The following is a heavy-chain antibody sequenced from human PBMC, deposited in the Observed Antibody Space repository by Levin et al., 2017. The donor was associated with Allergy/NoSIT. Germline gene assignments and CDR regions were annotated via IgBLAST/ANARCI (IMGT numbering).Heavy chain of an antibody. CDR3: VKTDYDYVWGTPGY. D-gene: IGHD3-16*01. V-gene: IGHV3-64D*06. Sequence: GESLKISCSASGFTFSSYAMHWVRQAPGKGLEYVSAISSNGGSTYYADSVKGRFTISRDNSKNTLYLQMSSLRAEDTAVYYCVKTDYDYVWGTPGYWGQGTLVTVSS. CDR2: ISSNGGST. J-gene: IGHJ4*02. CDR1: GFTFSSYA.